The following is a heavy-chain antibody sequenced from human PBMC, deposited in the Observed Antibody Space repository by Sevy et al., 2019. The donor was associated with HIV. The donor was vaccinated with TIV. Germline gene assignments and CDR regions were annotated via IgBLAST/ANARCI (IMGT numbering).Heavy chain of an antibody. CDR2: IRSKDYGGAT. CDR3: TRGYYYDSSGYSDY. CDR1: GFTFGDYA. J-gene: IGHJ4*02. D-gene: IGHD3-22*01. V-gene: IGHV3-49*03. Sequence: GGSLRLSCTGSGFTFGDYAMSWFRQAPGMGREWLGFIRSKDYGGATEYAASVKGRFTISRDDSKSIADLQMNSLKTEDTAVYYCTRGYYYDSSGYSDYWGQGTLVTVSS.